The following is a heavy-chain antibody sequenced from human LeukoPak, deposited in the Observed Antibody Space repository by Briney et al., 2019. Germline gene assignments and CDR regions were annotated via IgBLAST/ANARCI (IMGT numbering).Heavy chain of an antibody. Sequence: ASVKVSCKASGYTFTSYGINWVRQAPGQGLEWMGWISAYNGDTNYAQKLQGRVTMTTDTSTSTAYMELRSLRSDDTAVHYCARDQGITMIVVVGDAFDIWGQGTMVTVSS. CDR2: ISAYNGDT. J-gene: IGHJ3*02. CDR3: ARDQGITMIVVVGDAFDI. D-gene: IGHD3-22*01. V-gene: IGHV1-18*01. CDR1: GYTFTSYG.